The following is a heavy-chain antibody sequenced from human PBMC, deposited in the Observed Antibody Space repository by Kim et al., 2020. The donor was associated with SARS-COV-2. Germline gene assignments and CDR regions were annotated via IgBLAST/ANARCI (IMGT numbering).Heavy chain of an antibody. Sequence: DPVKARFTISRDNSKNPVYQQMSSLGAEDTAVYYCTREPCSGGSCFGMDVWGQGTTVTVSS. CDR3: TREPCSGGSCFGMDV. V-gene: IGHV3-30*07. J-gene: IGHJ6*02. D-gene: IGHD2-15*01.